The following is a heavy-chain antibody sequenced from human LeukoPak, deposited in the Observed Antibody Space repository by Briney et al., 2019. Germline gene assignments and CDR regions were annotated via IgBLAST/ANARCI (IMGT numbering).Heavy chain of an antibody. J-gene: IGHJ4*02. V-gene: IGHV3-23*01. CDR1: GFTFSDYY. CDR2: ISGSGGST. Sequence: GGSLRLSCAASGFTFSDYYMSWIRQAPGKGLEWVSTISGSGGSTYYADSVKGRFAISRDNSKNTLYLQMNSLRAEDTAVYYCAKDRIVGAHPFDYWGQGTLVTVSS. CDR3: AKDRIVGAHPFDY. D-gene: IGHD1-26*01.